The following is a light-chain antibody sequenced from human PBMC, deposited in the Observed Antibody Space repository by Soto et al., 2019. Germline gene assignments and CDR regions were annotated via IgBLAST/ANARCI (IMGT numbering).Light chain of an antibody. V-gene: IGKV1-39*01. J-gene: IGKJ1*01. CDR1: QGISTS. CDR3: HQSYSTTWT. CDR2: AAS. Sequence: DIQMTQSPSSLSASVGDRVTITCRASQGISTSLNWYQQKPGKAPKLLVYAASSFQSGVRSRFSGSGSETYFTRTISSLQPEDFETYSWHQSYSTTWTFGQGTKVVSK.